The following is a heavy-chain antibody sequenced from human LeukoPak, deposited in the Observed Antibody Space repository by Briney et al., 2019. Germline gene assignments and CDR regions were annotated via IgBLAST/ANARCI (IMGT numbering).Heavy chain of an antibody. CDR1: GFTFSSYA. CDR2: ISGSGGST. V-gene: IGHV3-23*01. J-gene: IGHJ4*02. CDR3: ATDGGLLWFGELRH. D-gene: IGHD3-10*01. Sequence: GSLRLSCEASGFTFSSYAMSWVRQAPGKGLEWVSAISGSGGSTYYADSVKSRFTISRDNSKNTLYLQMNSLRAEDTAVYYCATDGGLLWFGELRHWGQGTLVIVSS.